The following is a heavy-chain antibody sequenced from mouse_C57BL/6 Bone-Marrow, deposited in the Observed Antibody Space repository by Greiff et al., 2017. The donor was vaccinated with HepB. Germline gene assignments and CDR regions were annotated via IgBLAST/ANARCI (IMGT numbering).Heavy chain of an antibody. J-gene: IGHJ1*03. D-gene: IGHD2-9*01. CDR1: GYTFTSYW. CDR3: TRAPTMVTTDWYFDV. CDR2: IYPGNSDT. V-gene: IGHV1-5*01. Sequence: VQLQQSGTVLARPGASVKMSCKTSGYTFTSYWMHWVKQRPGQGLEWIGAIYPGNSDTSYNQKFKGKAKLTAVTSASTAYMELSSLTNEDSAVYYCTRAPTMVTTDWYFDVWGTGTTVTVSS.